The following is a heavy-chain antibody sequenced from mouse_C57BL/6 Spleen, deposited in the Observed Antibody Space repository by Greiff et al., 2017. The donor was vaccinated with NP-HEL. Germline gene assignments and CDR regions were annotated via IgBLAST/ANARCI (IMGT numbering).Heavy chain of an antibody. J-gene: IGHJ4*01. Sequence: VQLQQSGAELVKPGASVKISCKASGYAFSSYWMNWVKQRPGKGLEWIGQIYPGDGDTNYNGKFKGKATLTADKSSSTAYMQLSSLTSEDSAVYFCAREGYYGYDYAMDYWGQGTSVTVSS. V-gene: IGHV1-80*01. CDR2: IYPGDGDT. CDR1: GYAFSSYW. D-gene: IGHD2-2*01. CDR3: AREGYYGYDYAMDY.